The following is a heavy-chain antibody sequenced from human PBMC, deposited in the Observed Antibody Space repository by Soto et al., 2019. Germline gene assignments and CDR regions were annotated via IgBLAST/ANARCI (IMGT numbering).Heavy chain of an antibody. CDR1: GFTFNDYS. CDR2: ISSSGTYI. V-gene: IGHV3-21*01. CDR3: VRAGHVFDVHYYGMDL. J-gene: IGHJ6*02. D-gene: IGHD3-10*01. Sequence: LRLSCEASGFTFNDYSMDWARQAPEKGLEWVSSISSSGTYIYYADSVKGRFAISRDNANNVMYLQMDTLRAEDTAVYYCVRAGHVFDVHYYGMDLWGQGTTVTVSS.